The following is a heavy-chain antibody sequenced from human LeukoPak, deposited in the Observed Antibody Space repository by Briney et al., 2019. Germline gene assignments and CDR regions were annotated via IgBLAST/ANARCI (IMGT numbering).Heavy chain of an antibody. CDR2: IYYSGST. CDR1: GGSVSSGNYY. V-gene: IGHV4-61*01. Sequence: PSETLSLTCSVSGGSVSSGNYYWSCFRQPPGKGLEWIGYIYYSGSTNYNPSLKSRVTISVDTSKNQFSLKLSSVTAADTAVYYCARATLVRGVIYGVDVWGQGTTVTV. J-gene: IGHJ6*02. CDR3: ARATLVRGVIYGVDV. D-gene: IGHD3-10*01.